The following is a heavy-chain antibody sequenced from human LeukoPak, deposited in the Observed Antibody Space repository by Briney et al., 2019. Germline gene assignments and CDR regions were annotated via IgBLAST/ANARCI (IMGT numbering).Heavy chain of an antibody. CDR1: GFTFSSYW. D-gene: IGHD5-12*01. CDR3: ARAPLVATGYYFDY. J-gene: IGHJ4*02. CDR2: IKQDGSEK. V-gene: IGHV3-7*01. Sequence: GGSLRLSCAASGFTFSSYWMSWVRQAPGKGLEWVANIKQDGSEKYYVDSVKGRFTISRDNAKNSPYLQMNSLRAEDTAVYYCARAPLVATGYYFDYWGQGTLVTVSS.